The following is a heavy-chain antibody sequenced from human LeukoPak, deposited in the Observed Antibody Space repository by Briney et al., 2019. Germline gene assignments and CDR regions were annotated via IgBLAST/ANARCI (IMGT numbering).Heavy chain of an antibody. CDR1: GFTFSSYW. V-gene: IGHV3-74*01. J-gene: IGHJ4*02. D-gene: IGHD3-9*01. Sequence: GGSLRLSCAASGFTFSSYWMHWVRQAPGKGLVWVSRINSDGSSTSYADSVKGRFTISRDNAKNSLYLQMNSLRAEDTAVYYCASKGSILTGYHHYYFDYWGQGTLVTVSS. CDR3: ASKGSILTGYHHYYFDY. CDR2: INSDGSST.